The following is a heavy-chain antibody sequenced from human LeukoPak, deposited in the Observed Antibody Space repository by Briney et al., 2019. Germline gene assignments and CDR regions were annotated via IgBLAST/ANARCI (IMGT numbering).Heavy chain of an antibody. CDR3: ARDSSAGIWDY. CDR2: IYTSGST. D-gene: IGHD6-19*01. Sequence: PSETLSLTCTVSGGSFSGYYWSWIRQPSGKGLEWIGRIYTSGSTNYNPSLKSRVTMSVDTSKNQFSLKLSSVTAADTAVYCCARDSSAGIWDYWGQGTLVTVSS. V-gene: IGHV4-4*07. J-gene: IGHJ4*02. CDR1: GGSFSGYY.